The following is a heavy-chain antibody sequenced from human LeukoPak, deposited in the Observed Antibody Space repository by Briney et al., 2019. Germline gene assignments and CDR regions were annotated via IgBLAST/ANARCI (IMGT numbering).Heavy chain of an antibody. V-gene: IGHV4-34*01. J-gene: IGHJ1*01. Sequence: SETLSLTCTVSGGSISSYYWSWIRQPPGKGLEWIGEINHSGSTNYNPSLKSRVTISVDTSKNQFSLKLSSVTAADTAVYYCARGLAAAKLYFQHWGQGTLVTVSS. CDR1: GGSISSYY. D-gene: IGHD6-13*01. CDR3: ARGLAAAKLYFQH. CDR2: INHSGST.